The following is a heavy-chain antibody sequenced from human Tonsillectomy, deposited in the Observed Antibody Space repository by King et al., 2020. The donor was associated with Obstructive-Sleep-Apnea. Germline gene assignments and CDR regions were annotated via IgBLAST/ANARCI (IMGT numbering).Heavy chain of an antibody. J-gene: IGHJ4*02. CDR3: ARGPFGPGYFDY. CDR2: IYYSGST. CDR1: GGSISSYY. D-gene: IGHD3-10*01. V-gene: IGHV4-59*01. Sequence: QLQESGPGLVKPSETLSLTCTVSGGSISSYYWSWIRQPPGKGLEWIGYIYYSGSTNYNPSLKSRVTISVDTSKNQLSLKLSSVTAADTAVYYFARGPFGPGYFDYWGQGTLVTVSS.